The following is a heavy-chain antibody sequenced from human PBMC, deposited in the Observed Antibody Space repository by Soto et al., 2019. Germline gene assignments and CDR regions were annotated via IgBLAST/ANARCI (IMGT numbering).Heavy chain of an antibody. D-gene: IGHD3-22*01. CDR3: ARDSSDDSSWLGYYGMDV. CDR1: GFAFSSYG. CDR2: IWYDGSNK. Sequence: QVQLVESGGGVVQPGRSLRLSCAASGFAFSSYGMHWVRQAPGKGLEWVAVIWYDGSNKYYADSVKGRFTISRDNSKNTLYLQMNSLRAEDTAVYYCARDSSDDSSWLGYYGMDVWGQGTTVTVSS. J-gene: IGHJ6*02. V-gene: IGHV3-33*01.